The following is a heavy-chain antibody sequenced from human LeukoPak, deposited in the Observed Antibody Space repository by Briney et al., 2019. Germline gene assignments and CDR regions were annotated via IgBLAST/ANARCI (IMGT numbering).Heavy chain of an antibody. D-gene: IGHD2-2*01. CDR1: GFTFSDDY. J-gene: IGHJ6*03. V-gene: IGHV3-11*01. CDR2: ISSSGSTR. CDR3: ARTPFNIVVVPAAIEVQSNFYMDV. Sequence: GGSLRLSCVASGFTFSDDYMSWIRQAPGKGLEWVSYISSSGSTRHYADSVKGRFTISRDNAKNSLYLQMNSLRAEDTAVYYCARTPFNIVVVPAAIEVQSNFYMDVWGKGTTVTISS.